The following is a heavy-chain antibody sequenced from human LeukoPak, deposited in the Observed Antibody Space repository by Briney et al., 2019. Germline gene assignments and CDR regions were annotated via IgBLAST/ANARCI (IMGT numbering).Heavy chain of an antibody. CDR3: ARDHGDIYNWFDP. D-gene: IGHD4-17*01. CDR1: GGSISSYY. CDR2: IYYSGST. J-gene: IGHJ5*02. Sequence: SSETLSLTCTVSGGSISSYYWSWIRQLPGKGLEWIGYIYYSGSTNYNPSLKSRVTISVDTSKNQFSLKLSSVTAADTAVYYCARDHGDIYNWFDPWGQGTLVTVSS. V-gene: IGHV4-59*01.